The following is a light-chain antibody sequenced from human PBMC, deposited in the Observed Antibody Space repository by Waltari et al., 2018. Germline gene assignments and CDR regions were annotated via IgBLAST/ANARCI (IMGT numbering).Light chain of an antibody. V-gene: IGKV3-20*01. CDR2: GAS. Sequence: EIVLTQSPGTLSFSPGERATLSGRASQSVSSSYLAWYQQKPGQAPRLLIYGASSRATGIPDRFSGSGSGTDFTLTISRLEPEDFAVYYCQQYGSSPQTFGQGTKVEIK. J-gene: IGKJ1*01. CDR1: QSVSSSY. CDR3: QQYGSSPQT.